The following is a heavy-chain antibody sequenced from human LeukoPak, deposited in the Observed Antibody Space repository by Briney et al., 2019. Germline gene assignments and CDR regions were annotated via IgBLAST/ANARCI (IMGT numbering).Heavy chain of an antibody. D-gene: IGHD3-22*01. CDR1: GGSISSYY. CDR2: IYYSGST. CDR3: ARDYYDSSGYSLRGYMDV. V-gene: IGHV4-59*01. Sequence: SETLSLTCTVSGGSISSYYWSWIRQPPGKGLEWIGYIYYSGSTNYNPSLKSRVTISVDTSKNQFSLKLSSVTAADTAVYYCARDYYDSSGYSLRGYMDVWGKGTTVTVSS. J-gene: IGHJ6*03.